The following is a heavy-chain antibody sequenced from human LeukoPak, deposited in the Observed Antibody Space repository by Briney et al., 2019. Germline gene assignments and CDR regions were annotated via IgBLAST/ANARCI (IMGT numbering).Heavy chain of an antibody. CDR1: GFTPTNYA. CDR2: ISYDGNNN. J-gene: IGHJ4*02. V-gene: IGHV3-30-3*01. Sequence: GGSLRLSCLISGFTPTNYAIHWVRQAPGKGLEWVAIISYDGNNNYYADSVRGRFTISRDNAKNSLYLQMNSLRAEDTAVYYCARDPPHYYGSGSYYNKWGQGTLVTVSS. D-gene: IGHD3-10*01. CDR3: ARDPPHYYGSGSYYNK.